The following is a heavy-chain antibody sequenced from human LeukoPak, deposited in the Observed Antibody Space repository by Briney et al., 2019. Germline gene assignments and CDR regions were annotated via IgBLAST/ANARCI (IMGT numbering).Heavy chain of an antibody. D-gene: IGHD1-26*01. CDR2: IIPIFDTA. V-gene: IGHV1-69*13. Sequence: SVKVSCKASGGTFSSYSISWVRQAPGQGLEWMGGIIPIFDTADYAQKFQGRVTITADESTSTAYMELSSLRSEDTAVFYCARISLGAIWGYYYGMDVWGQGTMVTVSS. J-gene: IGHJ6*02. CDR1: GGTFSSYS. CDR3: ARISLGAIWGYYYGMDV.